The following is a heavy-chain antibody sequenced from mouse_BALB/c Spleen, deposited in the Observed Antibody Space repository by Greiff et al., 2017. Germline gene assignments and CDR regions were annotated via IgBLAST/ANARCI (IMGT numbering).Heavy chain of an antibody. V-gene: IGHV5-9-4*01. CDR2: ISSGGSYT. CDR3: ARESLRLGAMDY. J-gene: IGHJ4*01. CDR1: GFTFSSYA. Sequence: EVQGVESGGGLVKPGGSLKLSCAASGFTFSSYAMSWVRQSPEKRLEWVAEISSGGSYTYYPDTVTGRFTISRDNAKNTLYLEMSSLRSEDTAMYYCARESLRLGAMDYWGQGTSVTVSS. D-gene: IGHD1-2*01.